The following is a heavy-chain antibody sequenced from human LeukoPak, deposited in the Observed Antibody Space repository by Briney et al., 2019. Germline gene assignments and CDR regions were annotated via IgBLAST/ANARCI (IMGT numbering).Heavy chain of an antibody. Sequence: PSETLSLTSTVSGGSISSYYWSWIRQPPGKGLEWIGYIYYSGSTNYNPSLKSRVTISVDTSKNQFSLKLSSVTAADTAVYYCARVHYGSGSYVIAPRRYYGMDVWGQGTTVTVSS. D-gene: IGHD3-10*01. CDR1: GGSISSYY. CDR2: IYYSGST. CDR3: ARVHYGSGSYVIAPRRYYGMDV. J-gene: IGHJ6*02. V-gene: IGHV4-59*01.